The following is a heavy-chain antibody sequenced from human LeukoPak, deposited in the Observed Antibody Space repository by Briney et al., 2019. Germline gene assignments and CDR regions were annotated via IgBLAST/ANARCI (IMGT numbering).Heavy chain of an antibody. CDR1: GYSFTSYY. J-gene: IGHJ4*02. Sequence: ASVKVSCKASGYSFTSYYMHWVRQAPGQGPEWMGIVNPSTESTNYAQEFQGRVTMTRDTSTSTVYMELSSLRSEDTAVYYCARASSGNFFDYWGQGTLVIVSS. D-gene: IGHD3-3*01. CDR2: VNPSTEST. V-gene: IGHV1-46*01. CDR3: ARASSGNFFDY.